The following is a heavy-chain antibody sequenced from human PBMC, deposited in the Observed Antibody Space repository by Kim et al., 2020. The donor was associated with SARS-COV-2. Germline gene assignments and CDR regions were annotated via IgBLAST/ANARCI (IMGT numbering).Heavy chain of an antibody. Sequence: LKRRVTISVDTSKNQFSLKLSSVTAADTAVYYCAREGVGGSGSYGTFDYWGQGTLVTVSS. V-gene: IGHV4-59*01. D-gene: IGHD3-10*01. CDR3: AREGVGGSGSYGTFDY. J-gene: IGHJ4*02.